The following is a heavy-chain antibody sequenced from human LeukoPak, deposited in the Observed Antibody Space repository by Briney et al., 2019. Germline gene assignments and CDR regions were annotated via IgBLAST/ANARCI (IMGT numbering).Heavy chain of an antibody. V-gene: IGHV4-34*01. CDR2: INHSGST. J-gene: IGHJ4*02. Sequence: PSETLSLTCAVYGGSFSGYYWSWIRQPPGKGREWIGEINHSGSTNYNASLKSRVTISVDTSKNQFSLKLSSVTAADTAVYYCARGRGPFDYWGQGTLVTVSS. D-gene: IGHD6-25*01. CDR1: GGSFSGYY. CDR3: ARGRGPFDY.